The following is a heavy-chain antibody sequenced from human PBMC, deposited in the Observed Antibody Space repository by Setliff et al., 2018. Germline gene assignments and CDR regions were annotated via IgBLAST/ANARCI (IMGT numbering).Heavy chain of an antibody. CDR1: GFTFSRYA. CDR3: ARSPANGGHDAFDV. Sequence: PGGSLRLSCAASGFTFSRYAMNWVRQTPGKGLEWVSYISPYSDYIYYADSVKGRFTISRDNAKNSLYLQMNSLGAEDTAVYFCARSPANGGHDAFDVWGQGTMVT. D-gene: IGHD6-25*01. CDR2: ISPYSDYI. V-gene: IGHV3-21*05. J-gene: IGHJ3*01.